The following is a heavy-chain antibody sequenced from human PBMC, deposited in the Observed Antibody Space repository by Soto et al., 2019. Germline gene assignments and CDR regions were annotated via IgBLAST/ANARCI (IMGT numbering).Heavy chain of an antibody. V-gene: IGHV4-34*01. D-gene: IGHD3-3*01. J-gene: IGHJ3*02. Sequence: QVQLQQWGAGLLKPSETLSLTCAVYGGSFSGYYWSWIRQPPGKGLEWIEEINHSGSTNYNPSLKSRVTISVDTSKNQFSLKLSSVTAADTAVYYCARGAPDFWSGYYRRAFDIWGQGTMVTVSS. CDR3: ARGAPDFWSGYYRRAFDI. CDR2: INHSGST. CDR1: GGSFSGYY.